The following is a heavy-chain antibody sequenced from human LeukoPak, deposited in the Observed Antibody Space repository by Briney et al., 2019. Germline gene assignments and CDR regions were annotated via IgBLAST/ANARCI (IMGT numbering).Heavy chain of an antibody. CDR2: IWYDGSNK. CDR1: GFTFSSYG. CDR3: ARALHPPFDY. V-gene: IGHV3-33*01. D-gene: IGHD4-11*01. Sequence: PGGSLRLSFAASGFTFSSYGMHWVRQVPGKGLEWVAVIWYDGSNKYYADSVKGRFTISRDNSKNTLYLQMNSLRAEDTAVYYCARALHPPFDYWGQGTLVTVSS. J-gene: IGHJ4*02.